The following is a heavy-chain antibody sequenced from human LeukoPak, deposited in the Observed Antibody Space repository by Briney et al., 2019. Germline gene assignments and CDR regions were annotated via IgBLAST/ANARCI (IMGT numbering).Heavy chain of an antibody. Sequence: GASVKVSCKASGYTFTGYYMHWVRQAPGQGLEWMGWINPNSGGTNYAQKFQGRVTMTRDTSISTAYMELSRLRSDDTAVYYCAREGGYSGYDYYFDYWGQGTLVTVSS. CDR2: INPNSGGT. CDR3: AREGGYSGYDYYFDY. CDR1: GYTFTGYY. D-gene: IGHD5-12*01. J-gene: IGHJ4*02. V-gene: IGHV1-2*02.